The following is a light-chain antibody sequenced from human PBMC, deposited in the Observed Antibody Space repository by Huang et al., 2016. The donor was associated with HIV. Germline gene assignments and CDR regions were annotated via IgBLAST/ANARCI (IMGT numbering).Light chain of an antibody. J-gene: IGKJ2*01. CDR3: QQYDNGPYT. CDR1: QSVGKY. Sequence: EIVMTQSPVTLSVSPGERATLSCRASQSVGKYLAWYQQRPGQPPRLLIYSSSTRATGIPARFTGSGSGTEFTLTISSLQSEDFAIYYCQQYDNGPYTFGQGTNLEIK. CDR2: SSS. V-gene: IGKV3D-15*01.